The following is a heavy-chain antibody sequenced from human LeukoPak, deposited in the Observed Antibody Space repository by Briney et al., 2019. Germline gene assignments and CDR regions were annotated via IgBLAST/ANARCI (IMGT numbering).Heavy chain of an antibody. J-gene: IGHJ4*02. CDR3: AKDLYSSSLFDY. CDR2: IRYDGSNK. V-gene: IGHV3-30*02. CDR1: GFTFSSYG. D-gene: IGHD6-19*01. Sequence: EGSLRLSCAASGFTFSSYGMHWVRQAPGKGLEWVAFIRYDGSNKYYADSVKGRFTISRDNSKNTLYLQMNSLRAEDTAVYYCAKDLYSSSLFDYWGQGTLVTVSP.